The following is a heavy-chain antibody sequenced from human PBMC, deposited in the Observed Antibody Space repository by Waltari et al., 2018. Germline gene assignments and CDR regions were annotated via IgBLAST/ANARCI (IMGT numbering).Heavy chain of an antibody. CDR2: MHHFTGDG. CDR1: GYTFIDFN. Sequence: QVQLEQSGAQVKRPGASVRVSCEVSGYTFIDFNIDWIRAATGRGPGLRGSMHHFTGDGLFAETCQRGVARTADACVNTAYVDLGGLRSEATAIYYCARRRLDSGGDSGTLYIWGQGSLVSVSS. CDR3: ARRRLDSGGDSGTLYI. J-gene: IGHJ3*02. V-gene: IGHV1-8*03. D-gene: IGHD2-21*01.